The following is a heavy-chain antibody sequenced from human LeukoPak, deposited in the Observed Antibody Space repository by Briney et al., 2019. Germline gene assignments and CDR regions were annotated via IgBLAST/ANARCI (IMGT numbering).Heavy chain of an antibody. J-gene: IGHJ6*02. CDR2: IGGGGGDR. Sequence: RAGGSLRLSCAVSGFTFSNHAMSWVRQAPGKGLEWVSTIGGGGGDRYYADSVKGRFTISRDNSKNTLYLQMNSLSAEDTAVYYCAKHLRCSGDSCYRPSYYYYGMDVWGQGTTVTVSS. D-gene: IGHD2-15*01. V-gene: IGHV3-23*01. CDR1: GFTFSNHA. CDR3: AKHLRCSGDSCYRPSYYYYGMDV.